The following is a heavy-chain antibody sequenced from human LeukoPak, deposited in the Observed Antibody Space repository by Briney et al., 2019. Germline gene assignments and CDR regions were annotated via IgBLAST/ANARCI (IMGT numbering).Heavy chain of an antibody. V-gene: IGHV3-15*01. J-gene: IGHJ4*02. Sequence: PWGSLRLSCAASGFTFSNAWMSWVRQAPGKGLEWVGRIKSKTDGGTTDYAAPVKGRFTISRDDSKNTLYLQMNSLKTEDTAVYYCTTLGYCSGGSCYRRYYFDYWGQGTLVTVSS. CDR3: TTLGYCSGGSCYRRYYFDY. CDR1: GFTFSNAW. D-gene: IGHD2-15*01. CDR2: IKSKTDGGTT.